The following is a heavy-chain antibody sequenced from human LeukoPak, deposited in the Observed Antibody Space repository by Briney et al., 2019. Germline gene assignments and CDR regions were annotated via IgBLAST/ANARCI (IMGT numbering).Heavy chain of an antibody. CDR2: ISGSGGST. D-gene: IGHD6-19*01. CDR1: GFTFSSYA. J-gene: IGHJ3*02. Sequence: PGGSLRLSCAASGFTFSSYAMSWVRQAPGKGLEWASVISGSGGSTYYADSVKGRFTISRDNSKNTLYLQMNSLRAEDTAVYYCAKDRRYSSGWYAFDIWGQGTMVTVSS. CDR3: AKDRRYSSGWYAFDI. V-gene: IGHV3-23*01.